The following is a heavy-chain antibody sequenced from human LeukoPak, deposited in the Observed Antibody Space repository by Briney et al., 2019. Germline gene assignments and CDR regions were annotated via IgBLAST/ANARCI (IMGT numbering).Heavy chain of an antibody. V-gene: IGHV4-39*01. D-gene: IGHD5-18*01. CDR3: ARRYGYSYGYSYGWFDP. CDR1: GGSISSSSYY. CDR2: IYYSGST. J-gene: IGHJ5*02. Sequence: SETLSLTCTVSGGSISSSSYYWGWIRQPPGKGLEWIGSIYYSGSTYYNPSLKSRVTISVDTSKNQFSLKLSSVTAADTAVYYCARRYGYSYGYSYGWFDPWGQGTLVTVSS.